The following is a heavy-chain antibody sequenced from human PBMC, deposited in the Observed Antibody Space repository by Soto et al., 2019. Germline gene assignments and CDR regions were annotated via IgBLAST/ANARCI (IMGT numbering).Heavy chain of an antibody. V-gene: IGHV4-31*03. Sequence: QVQLQESGPGLVKPSQTLSLTCTVSGGSISSGGYYWSWIRQHPGKGLAWIGYIYYSGSTYYNPSLKSRVTITVNTSKNQFAQKMSSVTAADTAVYYCAGYVGGAAAGPFDYWGQGTLVTVSS. CDR3: AGYVGGAAAGPFDY. CDR2: IYYSGST. CDR1: GGSISSGGYY. J-gene: IGHJ4*02. D-gene: IGHD6-13*01.